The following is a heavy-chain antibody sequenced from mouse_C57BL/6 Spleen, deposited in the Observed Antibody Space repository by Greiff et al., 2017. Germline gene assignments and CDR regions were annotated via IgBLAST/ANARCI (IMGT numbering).Heavy chain of an antibody. V-gene: IGHV1-82*01. D-gene: IGHD1-1*02. CDR1: GYAFSSSW. J-gene: IGHJ2*01. CDR3: ASRVAPDY. Sequence: QVQLQHSGPELVKPGASVKISCKASGYAFSSSWMNWVKQRPGKGLEWIGRIYPGDGDTNYNGKFKGKATLTADKSSSTAYMQLSSLTSEDSAVYFCASRVAPDYWGQGTTLTVSS. CDR2: IYPGDGDT.